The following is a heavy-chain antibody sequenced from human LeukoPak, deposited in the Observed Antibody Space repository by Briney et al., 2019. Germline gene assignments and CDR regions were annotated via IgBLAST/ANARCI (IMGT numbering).Heavy chain of an antibody. V-gene: IGHV3-23*01. Sequence: GGSLTLSCAASGFTFSSHWMYWVRQVPGKGLVWVSAISGSGGSTYYADSVKGRFTISRDNSKNTLYLQMNSLRAEDTAVYYCAKDLNDIVVVETDYWGQGTLVTVSS. CDR3: AKDLNDIVVVETDY. D-gene: IGHD2-2*01. CDR2: ISGSGGST. J-gene: IGHJ4*02. CDR1: GFTFSSHW.